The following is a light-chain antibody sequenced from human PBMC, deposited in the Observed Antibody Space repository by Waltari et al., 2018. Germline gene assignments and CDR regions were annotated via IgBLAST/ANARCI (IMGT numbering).Light chain of an antibody. J-gene: IGLJ3*02. V-gene: IGLV1-40*01. Sequence: WHQQLPGTAPKLRISGGDCRASGVPDRVSASKSGSSASLAISGLQAEDEADYYCQSYDTNLRAVFGGGTRLTVL. CDR3: QSYDTNLRAV. CDR2: GGD.